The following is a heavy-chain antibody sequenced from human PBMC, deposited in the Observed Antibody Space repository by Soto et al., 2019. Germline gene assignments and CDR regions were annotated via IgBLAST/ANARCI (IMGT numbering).Heavy chain of an antibody. D-gene: IGHD6-19*01. CDR3: AREYSIAVAVGYYYYYGMDV. CDR1: GVTFSSYS. CDR2: ISSSSSYI. V-gene: IGHV3-21*01. Sequence: PGGSLRLSCAASGVTFSSYSMNWVRQAPGKGLEWVSSISSSSSYIYYADSVKGRFTISRDNAKNSLYLQMNSLRAEDTAVYYCAREYSIAVAVGYYYYYGMDVWGQGTTVTVSS. J-gene: IGHJ6*02.